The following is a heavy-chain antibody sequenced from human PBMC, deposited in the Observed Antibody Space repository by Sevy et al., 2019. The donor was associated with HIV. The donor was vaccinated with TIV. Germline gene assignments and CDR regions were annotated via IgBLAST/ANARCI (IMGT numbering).Heavy chain of an antibody. V-gene: IGHV3-21*01. J-gene: IGHJ3*02. D-gene: IGHD6-6*01. CDR2: ISGISNYI. CDR3: ARGVQTYDAFDI. CDR1: GFTFSSYS. Sequence: GSLRLSCAASGFTFSSYSMNWVRQAPGKGLEWVSSISGISNYIYYADSVQGRFSISRDNAKDSLYLQMNSLRVEETAIYYCARGVQTYDAFDIWGQGTMVTVSS.